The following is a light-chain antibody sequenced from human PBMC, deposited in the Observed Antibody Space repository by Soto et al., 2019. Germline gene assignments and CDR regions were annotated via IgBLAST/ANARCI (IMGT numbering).Light chain of an antibody. CDR3: HSYNRGLQIT. CDR1: QGISTY. Sequence: DIQMTQSPSSLSASVGDRVTITCRASQGISTYLGWYQQKPGKVPKVLIYSASTLQPGVPSRFSGSGSGTDFTLTISSLQPEDVATYYCHSYNRGLQITFASGTKVDVK. CDR2: SAS. V-gene: IGKV1-27*01. J-gene: IGKJ3*01.